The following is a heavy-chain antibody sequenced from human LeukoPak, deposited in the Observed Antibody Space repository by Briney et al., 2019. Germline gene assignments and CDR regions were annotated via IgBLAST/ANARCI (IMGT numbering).Heavy chain of an antibody. V-gene: IGHV4-31*03. J-gene: IGHJ5*02. CDR2: IYYSGST. Sequence: SETLSPTCTVSGGSISSGGYYWSWLRQHPGKGLEWIGYIYYSGSTYYNPSLKSRVTISVDTSKNQCSLKLSSVTAADTAVYYCARDKTSDNWFDPWGQGTLVTVSS. CDR3: ARDKTSDNWFDP. CDR1: GGSISSGGYY.